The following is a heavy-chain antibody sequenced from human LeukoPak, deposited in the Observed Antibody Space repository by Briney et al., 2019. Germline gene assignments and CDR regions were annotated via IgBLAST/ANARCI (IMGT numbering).Heavy chain of an antibody. CDR1: GFTFSDYY. CDR2: ISSSGSTI. Sequence: GGSLRLSCAASGFTFSDYYMSWIGQAPGKGLEWVSYISSSGSTIYYADSVKGRFTISRDNAKNSLYLQMNSLRAEDTAVYYCARSPQLWLGGAYFDYWGQGTLVTVSS. V-gene: IGHV3-11*01. CDR3: ARSPQLWLGGAYFDY. D-gene: IGHD6-19*01. J-gene: IGHJ4*02.